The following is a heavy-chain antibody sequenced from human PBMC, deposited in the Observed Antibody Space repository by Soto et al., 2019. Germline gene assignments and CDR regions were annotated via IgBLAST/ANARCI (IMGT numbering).Heavy chain of an antibody. CDR2: ISGSGGST. CDR3: AKGNGLLWFGELLPFDY. V-gene: IGHV3-23*01. D-gene: IGHD3-10*01. J-gene: IGHJ4*02. CDR1: GFTFSSYA. Sequence: GGSLRLSCAASGFTFSSYAMSWVRQAPGKGLEWVSAISGSGGSTYYADSVKGRFTISRDNSKNTLYLQMNSLRAEDTAVYYCAKGNGLLWFGELLPFDYWGQGTLVTVSS.